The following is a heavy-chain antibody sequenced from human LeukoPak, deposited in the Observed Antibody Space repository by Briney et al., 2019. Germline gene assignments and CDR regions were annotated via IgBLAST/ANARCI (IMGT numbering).Heavy chain of an antibody. CDR3: ATPGIAVAGTWAFDY. CDR2: FDPEDGET. J-gene: IGHJ4*02. V-gene: IGHV1-24*01. D-gene: IGHD6-19*01. Sequence: ASVKVSCKVSGYTLTELSMHWVRQAPGKGLEWMGGFDPEDGETIYAQKFQGRVTMTEDTSTDTAYMELSSLRSEDTAVYYCATPGIAVAGTWAFDYWGQGTLVTVSS. CDR1: GYTLTELS.